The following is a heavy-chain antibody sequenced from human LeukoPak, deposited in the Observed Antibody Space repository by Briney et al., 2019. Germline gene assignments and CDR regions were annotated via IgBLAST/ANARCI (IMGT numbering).Heavy chain of an antibody. Sequence: GGSLRLSCAASGFNFDDYVMSWVRQAPGKGLEWVSGINWNGGSRGYADSVKGRFTISRDNAKNSLYLQMNSLRAEDTAVYYCARDSITMVRGVITYYYYYMDVWGKGTTVTISS. D-gene: IGHD3-10*01. CDR3: ARDSITMVRGVITYYYYYMDV. J-gene: IGHJ6*03. V-gene: IGHV3-20*04. CDR2: INWNGGSR. CDR1: GFNFDDYV.